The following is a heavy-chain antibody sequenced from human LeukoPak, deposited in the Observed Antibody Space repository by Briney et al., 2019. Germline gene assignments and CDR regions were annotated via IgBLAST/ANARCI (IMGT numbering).Heavy chain of an antibody. Sequence: SETLSLTCTVSGGSVSSGSYYWSWIRQPPGKGLEWIGSIYYSGSSYYNPSLKSRVTISVDTSKNQFSLKLSSVTAADTAVYYCARLYYYDSSGYSYWGQGTLVTVSS. CDR3: ARLYYYDSSGYSY. D-gene: IGHD3-22*01. J-gene: IGHJ4*02. CDR2: IYYSGSS. V-gene: IGHV4-39*01. CDR1: GGSVSSGSYY.